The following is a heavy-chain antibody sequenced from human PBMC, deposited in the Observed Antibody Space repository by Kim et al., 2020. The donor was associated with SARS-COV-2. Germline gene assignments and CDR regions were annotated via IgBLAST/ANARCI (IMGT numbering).Heavy chain of an antibody. Sequence: SETLSLTCAVSGGSISSGGYSWSWIRQPPGKGLEWIGYIYHSGSTYYNPSLKSRVTISVDRSKNQFSLKLSSVTAADTAVYYCARGFYSSSRPFRGYYMDVWGKGTTVTVSS. CDR3: ARGFYSSSRPFRGYYMDV. J-gene: IGHJ6*03. V-gene: IGHV4-30-2*01. D-gene: IGHD6-13*01. CDR1: GGSISSGGYS. CDR2: IYHSGST.